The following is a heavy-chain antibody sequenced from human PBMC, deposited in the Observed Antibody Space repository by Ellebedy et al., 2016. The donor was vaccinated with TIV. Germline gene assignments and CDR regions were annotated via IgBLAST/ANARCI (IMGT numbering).Heavy chain of an antibody. D-gene: IGHD6-19*01. CDR1: GYTFTSYG. V-gene: IGHV1-18*04. CDR2: ISAYNGNT. Sequence: AASVKVSCKASGYTFTSYGITWVRQAPGQGLEWMGWISAYNGNTNYAQTVQGRVTITTDTSTTTAYMELRSLRSDDTAVYYCARSGLYSSGWYGQYWGQGTLVTVSS. J-gene: IGHJ4*02. CDR3: ARSGLYSSGWYGQY.